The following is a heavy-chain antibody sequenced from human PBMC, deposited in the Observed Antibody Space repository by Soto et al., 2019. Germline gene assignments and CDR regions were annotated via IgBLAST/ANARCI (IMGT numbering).Heavy chain of an antibody. Sequence: GSLRLSCAASGFTFSSYGMTWVRQAPGKVLGWVSAISGSGGSTYYADSVKGGFTISRDNSKNTLYLQMSSLRAEDTAVYYCAKALIACSGTTCYYRVIDYWGQGTLVTVSS. J-gene: IGHJ4*02. CDR1: GFTFSSYG. CDR3: AKALIACSGTTCYYRVIDY. CDR2: ISGSGGST. D-gene: IGHD2-2*01. V-gene: IGHV3-23*01.